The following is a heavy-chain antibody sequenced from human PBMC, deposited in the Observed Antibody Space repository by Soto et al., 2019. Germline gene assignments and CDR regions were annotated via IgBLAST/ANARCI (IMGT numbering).Heavy chain of an antibody. J-gene: IGHJ3*02. CDR3: ARDPDATAAGPPDAFEI. D-gene: IGHD6-13*01. V-gene: IGHV1-69*02. CDR1: GGTFSSDT. Sequence: QVQLVQSGAEVKKPGSSVKVSCKASGGTFSSDTSSWVRQGPGQGLQWMGRVIPILGIANYAKQCQGRVTITADKSTSTAYMALSSLRYEHTAVYYCARDPDATAAGPPDAFEISGHGTMVTVSS. CDR2: VIPILGIA.